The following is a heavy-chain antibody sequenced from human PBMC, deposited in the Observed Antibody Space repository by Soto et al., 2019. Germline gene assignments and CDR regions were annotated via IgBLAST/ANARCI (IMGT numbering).Heavy chain of an antibody. CDR3: TRILWSSRRDALNI. CDR2: IGTSGTPT. Sequence: GGSLRLSCIASGFTFRNYAMAWVRQAPGEDLEWVSAIGTSGTPTLYADSVKSRFSISRDDSRNTVSLQMNSLGVEDTATYYCTRILWSSRRDALNIWGQGTTVTVSS. J-gene: IGHJ6*02. D-gene: IGHD2-21*01. CDR1: GFTFRNYA. V-gene: IGHV3-23*01.